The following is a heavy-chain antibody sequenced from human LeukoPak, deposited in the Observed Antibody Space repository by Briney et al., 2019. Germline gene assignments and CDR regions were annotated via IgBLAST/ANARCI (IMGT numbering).Heavy chain of an antibody. V-gene: IGHV3-23*01. D-gene: IGHD2-15*01. Sequence: PGGSLRLSCAASGFTFSSYAMSWVRQAPGRGLEWVSAISGSGGTTYYADSVKGRFTISRDNSKNTLYLQMNSLRAEDTAVYYCATLQQRYCSGGSCFTYYCYCYGMDVWGQGTTVTVSS. J-gene: IGHJ6*02. CDR1: GFTFSSYA. CDR2: ISGSGGTT. CDR3: ATLQQRYCSGGSCFTYYCYCYGMDV.